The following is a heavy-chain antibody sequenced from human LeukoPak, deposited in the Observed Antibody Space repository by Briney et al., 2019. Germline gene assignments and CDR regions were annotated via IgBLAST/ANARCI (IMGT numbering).Heavy chain of an antibody. CDR3: ARRYCSSTSCLLDY. J-gene: IGHJ4*02. CDR2: ISSSGSTV. D-gene: IGHD2-2*01. CDR1: GFTFSSYE. V-gene: IGHV3-48*03. Sequence: GGSLRLSCVASGFTFSSYEMNWVRQAPGKGLEWVSHISSSGSTVYYADSVKGRFTISRNNAKNSLYLQMNSLRAEDTAVYYRARRYCSSTSCLLDYWGQGTLVTVSS.